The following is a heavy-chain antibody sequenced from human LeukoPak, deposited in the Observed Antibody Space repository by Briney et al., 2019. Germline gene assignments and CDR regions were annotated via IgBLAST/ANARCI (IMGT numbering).Heavy chain of an antibody. J-gene: IGHJ6*02. CDR1: GYTFRSFD. CDR3: ARAPSPASYAMDV. CDR2: MNPNSGNT. V-gene: IGHV1-8*01. Sequence: ASVKVSCKASGYTFRSFDVNWVRQATGHGLEWTGWMNPNSGNTGYAQEFQGRVTMTRNTSINTAYMEVSGLTSEDTAVYYCARAPSPASYAMDVWGQGTTVTVSS.